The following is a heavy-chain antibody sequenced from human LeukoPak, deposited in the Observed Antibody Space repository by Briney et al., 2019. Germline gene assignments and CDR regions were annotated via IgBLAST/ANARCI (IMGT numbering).Heavy chain of an antibody. Sequence: SETLSLTCTVSGGSISSSSYYWGWIRQPPGKGLEWIGSIYYSGSTYYNPSLKSRVTISVDTSKNQFSLKLSSVTAADTAVYYCARTLTGTTYSVYYYYYMDVWGKGTTVTVSS. V-gene: IGHV4-39*07. CDR1: GGSISSSSYY. D-gene: IGHD1-7*01. J-gene: IGHJ6*03. CDR2: IYYSGST. CDR3: ARTLTGTTYSVYYYYYMDV.